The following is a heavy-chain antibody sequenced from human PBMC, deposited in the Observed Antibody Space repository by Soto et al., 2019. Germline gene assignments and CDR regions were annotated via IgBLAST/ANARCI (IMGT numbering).Heavy chain of an antibody. J-gene: IGHJ6*02. D-gene: IGHD3-22*01. CDR1: GYTFTIYG. V-gene: IGHV1-18*01. Sequence: GASVKVSCKASGYTFTIYGISWVLQSPGQWLEWMGWISAYNGNTNYAQKLQGRVTMTTDTSTSTAYMELRSLRSDDTAVYYCARVLDRTISRYYYYGMDVWGQGTTVTVSS. CDR3: ARVLDRTISRYYYYGMDV. CDR2: ISAYNGNT.